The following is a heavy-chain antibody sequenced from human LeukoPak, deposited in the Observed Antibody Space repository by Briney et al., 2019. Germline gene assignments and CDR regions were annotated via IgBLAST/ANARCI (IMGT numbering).Heavy chain of an antibody. CDR2: ISGSGGNT. V-gene: IGHV3-23*01. Sequence: GGSLRLSCATSGFTFSNYAVSWVRQAPGKGLEWVSGISGSGGNTYHADSVKGRFTISRDNSKNTLFLQMNSLRAEDTAVYYCATKTSGSYGYFDYWGQGTLVTVSS. CDR3: ATKTSGSYGYFDY. D-gene: IGHD1-26*01. J-gene: IGHJ4*02. CDR1: GFTFSNYA.